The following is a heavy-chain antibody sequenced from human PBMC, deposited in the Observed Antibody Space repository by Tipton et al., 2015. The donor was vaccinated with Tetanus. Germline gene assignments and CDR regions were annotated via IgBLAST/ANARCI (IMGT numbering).Heavy chain of an antibody. J-gene: IGHJ5*02. Sequence: GLVKPSQTLSLTCSVSGGSINSSPFFWNWIRQQPGKGPEWIGYIYYSGSTFYNPSFESRVTISVDTAKNQFSLKMNSVTAADTAVYYCARDQGGGRVVRLNWFDPWGQGMLVTVSS. CDR3: ARDQGGGRVVRLNWFDP. CDR2: IYYSGST. V-gene: IGHV4-31*03. D-gene: IGHD6-6*01. CDR1: GGSINSSPFF.